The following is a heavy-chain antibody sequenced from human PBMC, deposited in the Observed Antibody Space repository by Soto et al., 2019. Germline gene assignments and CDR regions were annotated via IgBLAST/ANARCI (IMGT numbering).Heavy chain of an antibody. CDR3: ARDRGAYGMDV. J-gene: IGHJ6*02. CDR1: GYTFTSYG. CDR2: ISAYNGNT. Sequence: QVQLVQSGAEVKKPGASVKVSCKASGYTFTSYGISWVRQAPGQGLEWMGWISAYNGNTNYAQKLQGRANMTKDTSTSTAYMELRSLRSDDTAVYYCARDRGAYGMDVWGQGTTVTVSS. V-gene: IGHV1-18*01.